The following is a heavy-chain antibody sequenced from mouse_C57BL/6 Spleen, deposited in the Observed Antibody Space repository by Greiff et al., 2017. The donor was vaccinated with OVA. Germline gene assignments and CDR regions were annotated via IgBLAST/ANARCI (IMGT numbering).Heavy chain of an antibody. CDR2: IYPGSGST. CDR1: GYTFTSYW. D-gene: IGHD2-5*01. J-gene: IGHJ4*01. Sequence: VQLQQSGAELVKPGASVKMSCRASGYTFTSYWITWVKQRPGQGLEWIGDIYPGSGSTNYNEKFKSKATLTVDTSSSTAYMQLSSLTSEDSAVYYCARSYYSNYYYAMDYWGQGTSVTVSS. V-gene: IGHV1-55*01. CDR3: ARSYYSNYYYAMDY.